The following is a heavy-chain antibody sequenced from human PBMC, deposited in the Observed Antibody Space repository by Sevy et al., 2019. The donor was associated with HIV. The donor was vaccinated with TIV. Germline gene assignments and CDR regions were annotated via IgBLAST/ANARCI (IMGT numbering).Heavy chain of an antibody. Sequence: GGSLRLSCAASGFIFSSYVMSWVRQAPGKGLEWDSSISGSGGYTYYADSVKRRFTISRDNSNNMLYLQMNSLRAEDTAIYYCEAITTAGRDYWGQGTLVTVSS. V-gene: IGHV3-23*01. J-gene: IGHJ4*02. CDR3: EAITTAGRDY. CDR1: GFIFSSYV. CDR2: ISGSGGYT. D-gene: IGHD1-1*01.